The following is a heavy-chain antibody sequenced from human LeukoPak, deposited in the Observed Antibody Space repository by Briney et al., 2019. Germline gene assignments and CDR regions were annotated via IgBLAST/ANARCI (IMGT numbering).Heavy chain of an antibody. CDR2: INHSGST. CDR3: ARHSGSYLRDFDY. J-gene: IGHJ4*02. Sequence: SETLSLTCAVYGGSFSGYYWSWIRQPPGKGLEWIGEINHSGSTNYNPSLKSRVTISVDTSKNQFSLKLSSVTAADTAVYYCARHSGSYLRDFDYWGQGTLVTVSS. CDR1: GGSFSGYY. V-gene: IGHV4-34*01. D-gene: IGHD1-26*01.